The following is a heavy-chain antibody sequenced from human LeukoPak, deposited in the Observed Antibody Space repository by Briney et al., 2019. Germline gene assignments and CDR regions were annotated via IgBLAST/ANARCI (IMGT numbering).Heavy chain of an antibody. CDR3: ASFYCSGGSCYQYYSYYYMDV. CDR1: GGSIRSSSYY. J-gene: IGHJ6*03. V-gene: IGHV4-39*01. D-gene: IGHD2-15*01. Sequence: SETLSLTCTVSGGSIRSSSYYWGWIRQPPGKGLEWIGSIYYSGSTYSNPSLQSRVTISVDTSKNQFSLKLNSVTAADTAVYYCASFYCSGGSCYQYYSYYYMDVWGKGTTVTISS. CDR2: IYYSGST.